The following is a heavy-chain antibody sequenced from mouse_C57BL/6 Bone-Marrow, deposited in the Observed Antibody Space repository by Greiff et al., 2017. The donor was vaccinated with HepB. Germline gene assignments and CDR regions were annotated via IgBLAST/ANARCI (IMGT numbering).Heavy chain of an antibody. Sequence: QVQLQQPGAELVKPGASVKMSCKASGYTFTSYWITWVKQRPGQGLEWIGDIYPGSGSTNYNEKFKSKATLTVATSSSTAYMQLSSLTSEDSAVYYCARLYQLWDAMDYWGQGTSVTVSS. CDR3: ARLYQLWDAMDY. CDR2: IYPGSGST. D-gene: IGHD1-1*02. V-gene: IGHV1-55*01. CDR1: GYTFTSYW. J-gene: IGHJ4*01.